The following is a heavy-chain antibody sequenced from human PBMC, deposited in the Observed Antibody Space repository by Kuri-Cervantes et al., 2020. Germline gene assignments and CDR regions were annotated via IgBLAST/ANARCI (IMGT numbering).Heavy chain of an antibody. J-gene: IGHJ6*03. CDR3: ARGPMVTTDYYYYYMDV. CDR2: MNPNSGNT. V-gene: IGHV1-8*02. CDR1: GYTFTSYD. D-gene: IGHD4/OR15-4a*01. Sequence: ASVKVSCKASGYTFTSYDINWVRQATGQGLEWMGWMNPNSGNTGYAQKFQGRVTMTRNTSISTAYMELSRLISDDTAVYYCARGPMVTTDYYYYYMDVWGKGTTVTVSS.